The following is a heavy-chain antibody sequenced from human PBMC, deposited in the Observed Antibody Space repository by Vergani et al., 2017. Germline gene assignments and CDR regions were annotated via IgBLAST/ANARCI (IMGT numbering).Heavy chain of an antibody. Sequence: QVQLQESGPGLVKPSQTLSLTCTVSGASINNDFYYWHWIRQPAGKGLEWIGRIYVSGITDYNSSLQSRVSMSVDTSTNQFSLTLASVTAANTAVDYCARDNKQLRPRAFDLWGQGKRVTVSS. D-gene: IGHD4-23*01. V-gene: IGHV4-61*02. CDR1: GASINNDFYY. CDR2: IYVSGIT. CDR3: ARDNKQLRPRAFDL. J-gene: IGHJ3*01.